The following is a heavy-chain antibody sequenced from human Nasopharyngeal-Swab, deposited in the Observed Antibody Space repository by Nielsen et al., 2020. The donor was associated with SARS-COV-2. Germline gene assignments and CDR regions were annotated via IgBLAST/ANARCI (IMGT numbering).Heavy chain of an antibody. CDR3: ARGGGSSSSAPFDY. Sequence: WIRQPPGKGLEWVAVISYDGSNKYYADSVKGRFTIPRDNSKNTLYLQMNSLRAEDTAVYYCARGGGSSSSAPFDYWGQGTLVTVSS. CDR2: ISYDGSNK. D-gene: IGHD6-6*01. V-gene: IGHV3-30-3*01. J-gene: IGHJ4*02.